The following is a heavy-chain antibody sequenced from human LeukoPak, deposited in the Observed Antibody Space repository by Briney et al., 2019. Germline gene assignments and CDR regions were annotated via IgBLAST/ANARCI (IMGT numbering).Heavy chain of an antibody. CDR1: GGSISSSSYY. CDR2: IYYSGST. CDR3: ARTSGPGSWDETYYFDY. Sequence: SETLSLTCTVSGGSISSSSYYWGWIRQPPGKGLEWIGSIYYSGSTYYNPSLKSRVTISVDTSKNQFSLKLSSVTAADTAVYYCARTSGPGSWDETYYFDYWGQGTLVTVSS. J-gene: IGHJ4*02. D-gene: IGHD6-13*01. V-gene: IGHV4-39*01.